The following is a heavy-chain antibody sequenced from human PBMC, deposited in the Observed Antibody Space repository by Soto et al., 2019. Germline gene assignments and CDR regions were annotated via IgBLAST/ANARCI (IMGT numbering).Heavy chain of an antibody. CDR2: ISYDGSNK. CDR3: AKFAVAGTGDPVDY. V-gene: IGHV3-30*18. J-gene: IGHJ4*02. CDR1: GFTFSSYG. D-gene: IGHD6-19*01. Sequence: GGSLRLSCAASGFTFSSYGMHWVRQAPGKGLEWVAVISYDGSNKYYADSVKGRFTNSRDNSKNTLYLQMNSLRAEDTAVYYCAKFAVAGTGDPVDYWGQGTLVTVSS.